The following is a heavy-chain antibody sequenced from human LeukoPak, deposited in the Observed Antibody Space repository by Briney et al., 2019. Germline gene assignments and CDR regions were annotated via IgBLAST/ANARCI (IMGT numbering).Heavy chain of an antibody. V-gene: IGHV1-69*04. J-gene: IGHJ3*02. Sequence: SVKVSCKASGGTFSSYAISWVRQAPGQGLEWMGRIIPILGIANYAQKFQGRVTITADKSTSTAYMELSSLRSEDTAVYYCASRRGYSGYERSGAFDIWGQGTMVIVSS. CDR1: GGTFSSYA. CDR3: ASRRGYSGYERSGAFDI. CDR2: IIPILGIA. D-gene: IGHD5-12*01.